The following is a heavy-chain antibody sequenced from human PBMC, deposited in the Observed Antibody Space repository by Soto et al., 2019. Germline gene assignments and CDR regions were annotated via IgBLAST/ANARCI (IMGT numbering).Heavy chain of an antibody. Sequence: QVQLVQSGAEVKKPGPSVKVSCKASGYTFTSYGIRWARQAPGQGLEWIGWISGYNGNTNYAQKLQGRVTMSTDTSTSTAYMERRSLTSDDTAVYYCARDSAPPREWGQGTLVTVSS. CDR3: ARDSAPPRE. CDR2: ISGYNGNT. CDR1: GYTFTSYG. V-gene: IGHV1-18*01. J-gene: IGHJ1*01.